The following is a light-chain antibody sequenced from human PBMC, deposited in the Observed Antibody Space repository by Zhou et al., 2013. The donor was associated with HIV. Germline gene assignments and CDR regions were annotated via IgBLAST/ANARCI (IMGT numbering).Light chain of an antibody. Sequence: DIQMTQSPSTLSASVGDRVTITCRASQRITSRVAWYQQKPGKAPKLLIYAASSLQSGVPSRFSGSGSGTDFTLIISSLQPEDFATYYCQQSYIPPPTFGQGTRLEIK. CDR3: QQSYIPPPT. CDR2: AAS. V-gene: IGKV1-39*01. J-gene: IGKJ5*01. CDR1: QRITSR.